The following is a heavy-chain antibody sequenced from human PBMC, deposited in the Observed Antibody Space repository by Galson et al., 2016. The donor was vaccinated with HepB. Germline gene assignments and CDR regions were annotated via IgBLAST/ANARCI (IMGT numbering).Heavy chain of an antibody. Sequence: CAISGDSVSSEDAAWNWIRQSPSRGLEWLGRTYYRSKRYDEYAVSVQSRITINPDTSKNQFSLQLNSVTLEDTAVYYCARGVAPWALGSLGFHMDVWGQGTTVTVSS. CDR3: ARGVAPWALGSLGFHMDV. CDR1: GDSVSSEDAA. CDR2: TYYRSKRYD. V-gene: IGHV6-1*01. J-gene: IGHJ6*02. D-gene: IGHD1-26*01.